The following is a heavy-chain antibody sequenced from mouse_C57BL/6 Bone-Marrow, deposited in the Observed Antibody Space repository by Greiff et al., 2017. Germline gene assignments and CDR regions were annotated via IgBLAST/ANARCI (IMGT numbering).Heavy chain of an antibody. Sequence: QVQLQQPGAELVKPGASVKMSCKASGYTFTSYWITWVKQRPGQGLEWIGDVYPGSGSTNYNEKFKSKATLTVDTSSSTAYMQLSSLTSEDSAVYDCARGYYGSSFAWFAYWGQGTLVTVSA. CDR1: GYTFTSYW. J-gene: IGHJ3*01. V-gene: IGHV1-55*01. D-gene: IGHD1-1*01. CDR3: ARGYYGSSFAWFAY. CDR2: VYPGSGST.